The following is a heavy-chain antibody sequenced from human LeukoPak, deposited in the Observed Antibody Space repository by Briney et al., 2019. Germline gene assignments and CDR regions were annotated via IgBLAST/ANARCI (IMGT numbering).Heavy chain of an antibody. D-gene: IGHD2-21*02. CDR1: GFTFSGYG. CDR2: ITFDGRNN. J-gene: IGHJ1*01. CDR3: TTEYTPVVVTGYQH. Sequence: GGSLRLSCAASGFTFSGYGMHWVRQAPGKGLEWVAVITFDGRNNYHVDSVKGRFTISRDNSKNTLYLQMNSLKTEDTAVYYCTTEYTPVVVTGYQHWGQGTLVTVSS. V-gene: IGHV3-33*05.